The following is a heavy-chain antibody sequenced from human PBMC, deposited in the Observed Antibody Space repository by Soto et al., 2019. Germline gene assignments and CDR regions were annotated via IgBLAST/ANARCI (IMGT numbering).Heavy chain of an antibody. Sequence: FETLSLTRTVSGASLSSSFFFWGWVRQPPGKGVGGVGDIHHSGSTYYNPSTKSRVTISVDTSKDQFSLKLSSVPAADTAVYYCARHIFTTVVRGFLITFDQYRGMDVWGQGTTVTVSS. CDR1: GASLSSSFFF. CDR2: IHHSGST. J-gene: IGHJ6*02. V-gene: IGHV4-39*01. D-gene: IGHD3-10*01. CDR3: ARHIFTTVVRGFLITFDQYRGMDV.